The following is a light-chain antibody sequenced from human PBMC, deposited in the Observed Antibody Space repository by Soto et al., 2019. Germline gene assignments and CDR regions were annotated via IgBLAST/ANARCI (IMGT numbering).Light chain of an antibody. CDR2: GAS. V-gene: IGKV3-15*01. Sequence: EIVMTQSPATLSVPPGERATLSCRASQSVNNNLAWYQQKPGQAPRLLIYGASTRATGIPARFSGSGSGTEFTLTISSLQSEDIAVYYCRQYNNWRTFGQGTKV. CDR1: QSVNNN. J-gene: IGKJ1*01. CDR3: RQYNNWRT.